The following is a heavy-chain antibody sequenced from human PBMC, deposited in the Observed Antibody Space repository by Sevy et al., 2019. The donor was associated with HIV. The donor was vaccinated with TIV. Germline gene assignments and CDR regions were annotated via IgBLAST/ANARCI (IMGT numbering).Heavy chain of an antibody. CDR2: ISYDGTNE. V-gene: IGHV3-30-3*01. CDR3: ARDGVSSGWYRGYYFDY. CDR1: RFTFNTYA. D-gene: IGHD6-19*01. Sequence: GGSLRLSCAASRFTFNTYAMHWVRQAPGKGLDWVAFISYDGTNEYYADSVKGRFTISRDNSQNTLYLQMNSLRAEDTAVYYCARDGVSSGWYRGYYFDYWGQGTLVTVSS. J-gene: IGHJ4*02.